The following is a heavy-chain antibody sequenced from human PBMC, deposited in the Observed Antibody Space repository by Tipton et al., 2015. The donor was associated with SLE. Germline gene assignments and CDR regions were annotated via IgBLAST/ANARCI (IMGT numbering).Heavy chain of an antibody. V-gene: IGHV4-39*07. D-gene: IGHD7-27*01. CDR1: GGSISSSSYY. CDR2: IYYSGST. CDR3: ARAWAVTGDGVDY. J-gene: IGHJ4*02. Sequence: TLSLTCTVSGGSISSSSYYWGWIRQPPGKGLEWIGIIYYSGSTYYNPSLKSRVTISVDTSKNQFSLKLSSVTAADTAVYYCARAWAVTGDGVDYWGQGTLVTVSS.